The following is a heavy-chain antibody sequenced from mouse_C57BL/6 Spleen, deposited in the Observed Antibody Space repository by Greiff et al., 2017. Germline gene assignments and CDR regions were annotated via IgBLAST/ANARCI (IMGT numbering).Heavy chain of an antibody. J-gene: IGHJ4*01. V-gene: IGHV5-6*01. Sequence: DVQLQESGGDLVKPGGSLKLSCAASGFTFSSYGMSWVRQTPDKRLEWVATISSGGSYTYYPDSVKGRFTISRDNAKNTLYLQMSSLKSEDTAMYYCARDKGKDAMDYWGQGTSVTVSS. CDR1: GFTFSSYG. CDR2: ISSGGSYT. CDR3: ARDKGKDAMDY.